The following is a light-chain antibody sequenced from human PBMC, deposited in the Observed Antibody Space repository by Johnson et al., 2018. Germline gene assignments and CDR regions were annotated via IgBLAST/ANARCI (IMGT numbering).Light chain of an antibody. V-gene: IGLV1-51*02. CDR1: SSNIGNNY. CDR3: GTWDSSLSAGNV. CDR2: ENN. J-gene: IGLJ1*01. Sequence: QSVLTQPPSVSAAPGQKVTISCSGSSSNIGNNYVSWYQQLPGTAPKLLIYENNKRPSGIPDRFSGSKSGTSATLGITGLPTGDEADYYCGTWDSSLSAGNVFGTGTKVTLL.